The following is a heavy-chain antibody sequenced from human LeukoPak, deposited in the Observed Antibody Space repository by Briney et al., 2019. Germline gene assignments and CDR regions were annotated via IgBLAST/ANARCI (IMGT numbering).Heavy chain of an antibody. J-gene: IGHJ4*02. V-gene: IGHV1-69*01. Sequence: VASVKVSCKASGGTFSRYAISWVRQAPGQGLEWMGGIIPIFGTANYAQKFQGRVTITADESTSTAYMELSSLRSEDTAVYYCARVRDITTRYYFDYWGQGTLVTVSS. CDR1: GGTFSRYA. CDR3: ARVRDITTRYYFDY. CDR2: IIPIFGTA. D-gene: IGHD3-3*01.